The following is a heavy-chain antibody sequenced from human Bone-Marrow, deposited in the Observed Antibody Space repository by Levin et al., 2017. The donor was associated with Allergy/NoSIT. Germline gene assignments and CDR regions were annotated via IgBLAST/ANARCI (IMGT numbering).Heavy chain of an antibody. J-gene: IGHJ4*02. CDR1: GFTFSNYA. V-gene: IGHV3-23*01. D-gene: IGHD5-18*01. CDR2: ISASSSGGNT. Sequence: PSETLSLTCAASGFTFSNYAMSWVRRAPGKGLEWVSAISASSSGGNTYYADSVKGRFTISRDDSKNTLYLQVSSLRAEDTAIYFCAKDHNTAMVDYFDSWGQGTLVTVSS. CDR3: AKDHNTAMVDYFDS.